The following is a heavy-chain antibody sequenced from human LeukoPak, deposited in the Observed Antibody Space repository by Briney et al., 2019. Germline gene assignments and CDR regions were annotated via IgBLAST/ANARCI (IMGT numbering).Heavy chain of an antibody. CDR1: GFTFSSYG. D-gene: IGHD2-2*01. CDR2: IRSDRSGK. Sequence: PGGSLRLSCAASGFTFSSYGMHWVRQAPGKGLEWVAFIRSDRSGKYYADSVKGRFTISRDNSKNTLYLQMNSLRAEDTAVYYCARGPPVIVVVPAAPGPEYYFDYWGQGTLVTVSS. V-gene: IGHV3-30*02. J-gene: IGHJ4*02. CDR3: ARGPPVIVVVPAAPGPEYYFDY.